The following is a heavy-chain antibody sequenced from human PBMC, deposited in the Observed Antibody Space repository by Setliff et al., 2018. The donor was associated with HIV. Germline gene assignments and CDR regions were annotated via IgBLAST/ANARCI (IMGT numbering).Heavy chain of an antibody. Sequence: TGGSLRLSCAASGLTFSNYWMTWVRQAPGKGLEWVANIKKDGSDKFYVDSVKGRFAISRDNAKNSLNLEMNSLRAEDTAIYYCASSRPPDDSSGYLDHWGQGTLVTVSS. CDR2: IKKDGSDK. J-gene: IGHJ4*01. CDR3: ASSRPPDDSSGYLDH. CDR1: GLTFSNYW. D-gene: IGHD3-22*01. V-gene: IGHV3-7*03.